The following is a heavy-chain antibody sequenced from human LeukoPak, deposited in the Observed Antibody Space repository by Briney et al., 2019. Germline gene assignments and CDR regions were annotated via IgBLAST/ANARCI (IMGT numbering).Heavy chain of an antibody. CDR1: VFTFSSYS. J-gene: IGHJ4*02. D-gene: IGHD5-18*01. CDR2: ISSSSSYI. CDR3: ARVPPYSYGYFDY. Sequence: GECLRLSCAASVFTFSSYSMNWVREAPGKGLEWVSSISSSSSYIYYADSVKGRFTISRDNAKNSLYLQMNSLRAEDTAVYYCARVPPYSYGYFDYWGQGTLVTVSS. V-gene: IGHV3-21*01.